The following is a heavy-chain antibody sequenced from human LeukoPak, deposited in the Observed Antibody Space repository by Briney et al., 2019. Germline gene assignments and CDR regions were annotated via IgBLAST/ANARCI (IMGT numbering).Heavy chain of an antibody. CDR2: IYYSGST. CDR3: ARGGSRTSRTAEYFQH. J-gene: IGHJ1*01. V-gene: IGHV4-59*01. D-gene: IGHD2-2*01. CDR1: GGSISSYY. Sequence: SETLSLTCTVSGGSISSYYWSWIRQPPGKGLEWIGYIYYSGSTNYNPSLKSRVTISVDTSKNQFSLKLSSVTAADTAVYYCARGGSRTSRTAEYFQHWGQGTLVTVSS.